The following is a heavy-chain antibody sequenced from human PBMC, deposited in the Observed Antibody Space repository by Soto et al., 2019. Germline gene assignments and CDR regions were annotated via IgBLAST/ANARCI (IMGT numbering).Heavy chain of an antibody. CDR1: GGSVSSTNHY. Sequence: ALTCTVSGGSVSSTNHYWGWIRQPPGKGLEWIGDIYYSGMTRYNPSLKSRVTISVDTSRDQFSLKLSSVTAADTAVYCCARHGYYSDSTGYYYFVWGQGTLATVSS. CDR3: ARHGYYSDSTGYYYFV. J-gene: IGHJ4*02. CDR2: IYYSGMT. D-gene: IGHD3-22*01. V-gene: IGHV4-39*01.